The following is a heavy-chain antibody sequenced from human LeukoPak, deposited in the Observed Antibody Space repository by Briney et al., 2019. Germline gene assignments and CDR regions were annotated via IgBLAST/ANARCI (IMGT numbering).Heavy chain of an antibody. CDR2: IRYGGSDGSDK. CDR3: ALLPGRGENGYYYFDY. V-gene: IGHV3-30*02. J-gene: IGHJ4*02. D-gene: IGHD5-18*01. CDR1: GFTFSNYG. Sequence: GGSLRLSCAASGFTFSNYGMHWIRQAPGKGLEWVSFIRYGGSDGSDKYYADSVKGRFTISRDNSKNTPYLQMNSLRAEDTAVYYCALLPGRGENGYYYFDYWGQGTLVTVSS.